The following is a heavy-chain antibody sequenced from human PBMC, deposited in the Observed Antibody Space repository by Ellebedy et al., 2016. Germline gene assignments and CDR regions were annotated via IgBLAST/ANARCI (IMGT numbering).Heavy chain of an antibody. CDR1: GDSISSGGYY. Sequence: LRLXCSVSGDSISSGGYYWTWIRQHPGKGLEWIGYIYYSGLSKYNPSLESRLTISVDKSKNQFSLKLNSVTAADTAVYYCTKTLDYWGQGILVTVSS. CDR2: IYYSGLS. CDR3: TKTLDY. V-gene: IGHV4-31*03. J-gene: IGHJ4*02. D-gene: IGHD2/OR15-2a*01.